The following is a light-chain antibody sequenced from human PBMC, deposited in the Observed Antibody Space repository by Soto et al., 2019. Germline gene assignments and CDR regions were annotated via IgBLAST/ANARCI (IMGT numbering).Light chain of an antibody. J-gene: IGKJ5*01. CDR3: QQYNNLPIT. CDR2: GAS. V-gene: IGKV3-15*01. CDR1: QSVSSN. Sequence: EIVMTQSPATLSVSPGERATLSCRASQSVSSNLAWYQQKPGQAPRLLIYGASTRATGIPARFSGSGSGTEFTLTISSLQAEDFAVYYWQQYNNLPITVGRGTRLEI.